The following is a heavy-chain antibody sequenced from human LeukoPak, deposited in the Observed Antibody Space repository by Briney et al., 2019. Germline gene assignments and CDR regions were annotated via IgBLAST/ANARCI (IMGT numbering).Heavy chain of an antibody. CDR2: IRYDGSNK. J-gene: IGHJ4*02. CDR1: GFTFSTYA. Sequence: SGGSLRLSCAASGFTFSTYAMHWVRQAPGKGLEWVAFIRYDGSNKYYADSVKGRFTISRDNSKNTLYLQMNSLRAEDTAVYYCAKVGVTTPSYWGQGTLVTVSS. V-gene: IGHV3-30*02. D-gene: IGHD4-17*01. CDR3: AKVGVTTPSY.